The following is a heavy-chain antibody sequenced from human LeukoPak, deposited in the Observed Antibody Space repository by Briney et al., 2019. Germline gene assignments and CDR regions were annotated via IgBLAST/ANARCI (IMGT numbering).Heavy chain of an antibody. CDR1: GYTFTNYY. CDR3: AREVSSIAARPPWFDP. J-gene: IGHJ5*02. D-gene: IGHD6-6*01. CDR2: INPNSGGA. Sequence: ASVKVSCKASGYTFTNYYMHWVRQAPGQGLEWMGWINPNSGGANYAQKFQGRVTMIRDTSISTAYMELSRLRCDDTAVYYCAREVSSIAARPPWFDPWGQGTLVTVSS. V-gene: IGHV1-2*02.